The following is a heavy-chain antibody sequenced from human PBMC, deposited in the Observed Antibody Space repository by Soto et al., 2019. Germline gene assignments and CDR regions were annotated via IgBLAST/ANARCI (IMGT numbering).Heavy chain of an antibody. Sequence: ASVKVSCKASGGTFSSYAISWVRQAPGQGLEWMGGIIPIFGTANYAQKFQGRVTIAADESTSTAYMELSSLRSEDTAVYYCARGRERYSSSSPFDYWGQGTLVTVSS. D-gene: IGHD6-6*01. CDR2: IIPIFGTA. CDR3: ARGRERYSSSSPFDY. CDR1: GGTFSSYA. J-gene: IGHJ4*02. V-gene: IGHV1-69*13.